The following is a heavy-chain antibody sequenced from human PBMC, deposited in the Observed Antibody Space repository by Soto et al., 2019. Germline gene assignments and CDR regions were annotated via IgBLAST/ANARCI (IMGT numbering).Heavy chain of an antibody. Sequence: QVQLVESGGGVVQPGRSLRLSCAASGFTFSSYGMHWVRQAPGKGLEWVAVIWYDGSNKYYADSVKGRFTISRDNSKNTLYLQMNSLRAEDTAVYYCARVKMVTLGGMDVWGQGTTVTVSS. V-gene: IGHV3-33*01. CDR1: GFTFSSYG. J-gene: IGHJ6*02. CDR2: IWYDGSNK. CDR3: ARVKMVTLGGMDV. D-gene: IGHD2-21*02.